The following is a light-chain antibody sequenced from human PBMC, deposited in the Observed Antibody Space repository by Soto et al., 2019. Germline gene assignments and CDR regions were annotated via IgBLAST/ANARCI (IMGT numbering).Light chain of an antibody. V-gene: IGKV1-39*01. CDR3: QHSYSTPRT. CDR1: QSISSY. CDR2: AAS. J-gene: IGKJ1*01. Sequence: DIQMTQSPSSLSASVGDRVTITCRASQSISSYLNWYQQKPGKAPKLLIYAASSLQSGVPSRFSGSVSGTDFTLTIRSLQPEDFATYYCQHSYSTPRTFGQGTKVDLK.